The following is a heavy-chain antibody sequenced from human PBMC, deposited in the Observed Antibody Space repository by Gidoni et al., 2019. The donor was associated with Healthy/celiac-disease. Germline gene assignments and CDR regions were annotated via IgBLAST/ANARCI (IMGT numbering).Heavy chain of an antibody. V-gene: IGHV4-61*02. CDR3: ASGDYYGSGSPDAFDI. J-gene: IGHJ3*02. Sequence: QVQLLESGPRLVKPSQPLSLICTASGGSTSRSSYYWSWIRQPAGKGLEWIGRTDTSGSTNYNPFLKSRVTISVDTSKNQFSLRLSSVTAAETAVYYCASGDYYGSGSPDAFDIWGQGTMVTVSS. CDR2: TDTSGST. CDR1: GGSTSRSSYY. D-gene: IGHD3-10*01.